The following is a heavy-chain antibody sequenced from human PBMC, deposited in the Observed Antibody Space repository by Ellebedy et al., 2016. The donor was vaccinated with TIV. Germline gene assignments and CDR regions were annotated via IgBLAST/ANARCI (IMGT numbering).Heavy chain of an antibody. CDR1: GFTFSSFA. CDR3: AKGSSSGFNYDRVGFEY. CDR2: ISGGGSNT. D-gene: IGHD3-22*01. V-gene: IGHV3-23*01. J-gene: IGHJ4*01. Sequence: GGSLRLSCAASGFTFSSFAMHWVRQAPGKGLEWLSVISGGGSNTYHADSGKGRFTITRDNSKNTLYLQMSRLRTEDTAVYFCAKGSSSGFNYDRVGFEYWGQGTLVTASS.